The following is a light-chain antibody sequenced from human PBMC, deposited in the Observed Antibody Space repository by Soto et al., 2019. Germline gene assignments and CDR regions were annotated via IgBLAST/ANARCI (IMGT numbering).Light chain of an antibody. CDR1: STDSRHYKD. Sequence: QSALTQPPSVSGSPGQSVTISCAGTSTDSRHYKDVSWYQQRPGKAPKLIIFEVKKRPSGVPDRFSGSKSGNTTSLSVSGLLAEYEAAYFCSSYAGSDNVLFGGGTKLTVL. CDR3: SSYAGSDNVL. CDR2: EVK. V-gene: IGLV2-8*01. J-gene: IGLJ2*01.